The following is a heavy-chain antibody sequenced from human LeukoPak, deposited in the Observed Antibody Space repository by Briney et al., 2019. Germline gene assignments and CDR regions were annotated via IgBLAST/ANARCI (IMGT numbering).Heavy chain of an antibody. CDR3: ARDNSVGDTAWWFDP. CDR1: GGTFSSYA. V-gene: IGHV1-46*01. CDR2: INPSGSST. D-gene: IGHD1-26*01. J-gene: IGHJ5*02. Sequence: ASVKVSCKASGGTFSSYAINWVRQAPGQGLEWMGIINPSGSSTSYAQKFQGRLSLTRDMSTSTDYMELSSLRSEDTAVYYCARDNSVGDTAWWFDPWGQGTLVTVSS.